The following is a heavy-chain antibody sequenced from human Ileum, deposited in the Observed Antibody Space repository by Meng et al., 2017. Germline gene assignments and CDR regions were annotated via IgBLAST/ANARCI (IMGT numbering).Heavy chain of an antibody. J-gene: IGHJ5*02. V-gene: IGHV4-59*08. D-gene: IGHD3-22*01. CDR1: GASISSHC. CDR2: IYYRGGA. Sequence: QVQLQESGPGLVKPSETLALTCSVSGASISSHCWTWIRQPPGKGLEYIGYIYYRGGASYNPSLRSRVTMSVDTSKNQFSLNLSSVTAADTAVYYCARLLDSSDWGWFDPWGQGTLVTVSS. CDR3: ARLLDSSDWGWFDP.